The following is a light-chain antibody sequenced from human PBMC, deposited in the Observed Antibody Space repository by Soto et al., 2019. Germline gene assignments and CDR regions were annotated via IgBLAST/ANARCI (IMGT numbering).Light chain of an antibody. CDR1: QDIRDD. CDR2: AAS. CDR3: LHYYNYPQT. V-gene: IGKV1-6*01. Sequence: AIQMTQSPSSLSASVRDRVTMTCRASQDIRDDLSWYQQRPGRAPKLLVFAASRLEGGVPARFSGSYSGRDFTLTISGLQPDDFATYYCLHYYNYPQTFGQGTTVEV. J-gene: IGKJ1*01.